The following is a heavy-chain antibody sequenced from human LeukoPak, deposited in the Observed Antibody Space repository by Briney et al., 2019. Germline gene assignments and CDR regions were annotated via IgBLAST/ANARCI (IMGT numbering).Heavy chain of an antibody. CDR1: GFTFSSYA. J-gene: IGHJ4*02. V-gene: IGHV3-23*01. CDR3: AKDDYGSGTPTDY. D-gene: IGHD3-10*01. CDR2: ISGSGGST. Sequence: GGSLRLSCAASGFTFSSYAMSWARQAPGKGLEWVSAISGSGGSTYYADSVEGRFTISRDNSKNTLYLQMNSLRAEDTAVYYCAKDDYGSGTPTDYWGQGTLVTVSS.